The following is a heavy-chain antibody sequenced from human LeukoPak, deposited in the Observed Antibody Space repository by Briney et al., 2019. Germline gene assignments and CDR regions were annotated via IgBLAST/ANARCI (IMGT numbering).Heavy chain of an antibody. Sequence: SETLSLTCTISGGSISSNYWSWIRQSPGKGLEWIAYIHYSGNTNYNPSLKSRVTISVDTSKNQFSLKLNSVTAADTAVYFCARGYSSSWYVFDYWGQGTLVTVSS. CDR1: GGSISSNY. J-gene: IGHJ4*02. CDR3: ARGYSSSWYVFDY. D-gene: IGHD6-13*01. CDR2: IHYSGNT. V-gene: IGHV4-59*01.